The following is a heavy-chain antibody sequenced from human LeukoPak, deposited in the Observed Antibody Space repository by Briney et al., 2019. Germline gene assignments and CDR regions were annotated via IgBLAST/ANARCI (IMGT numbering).Heavy chain of an antibody. D-gene: IGHD3-10*01. CDR1: GFTFSNAW. V-gene: IGHV3-15*01. J-gene: IGHJ4*02. Sequence: AGGSLRLSCAASGFTFSNAWMSWVRQAPGKGLEWVGRIKSKTDGGTTDYAAPVKGRFTNSRDDSKNTLYLQMNSLKTEDTAVYYCTTVSRNYYGSGSHDYWGQGTLVTVSS. CDR2: IKSKTDGGTT. CDR3: TTVSRNYYGSGSHDY.